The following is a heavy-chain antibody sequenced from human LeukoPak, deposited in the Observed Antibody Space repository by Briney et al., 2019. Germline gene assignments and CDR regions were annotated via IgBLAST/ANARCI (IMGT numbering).Heavy chain of an antibody. CDR2: IYYSGST. CDR1: GGSISSGSYY. J-gene: IGHJ4*02. CDR3: ARDRGIATAVYDY. V-gene: IGHV4-61*01. Sequence: LSETLSLTCTVSGGSISSGSYYWSWIRQPPGKGLEWIGYIYYSGSTNYNPSLKSRVTISVDTSKNQFSLKLSSVTAADTAVYYCARDRGIATAVYDYWGQGTLVTVSS. D-gene: IGHD6-13*01.